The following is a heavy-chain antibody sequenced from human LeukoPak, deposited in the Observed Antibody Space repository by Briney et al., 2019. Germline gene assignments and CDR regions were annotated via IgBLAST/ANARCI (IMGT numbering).Heavy chain of an antibody. CDR2: ISGSGGST. V-gene: IGHV3-23*01. Sequence: GGALRLSCAASGFTFSSYAMSWVRQAPGKGVEWVSAISGSGGSTYYADSVKGRFTISRDNSKNTLYLQMNSLRAEDTTVYYCAKVGSIAADFDYWGQGTLVTVSS. CDR1: GFTFSSYA. CDR3: AKVGSIAADFDY. J-gene: IGHJ4*02. D-gene: IGHD6-6*01.